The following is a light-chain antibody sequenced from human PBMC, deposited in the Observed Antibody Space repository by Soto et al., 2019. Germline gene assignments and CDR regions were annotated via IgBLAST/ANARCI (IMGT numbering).Light chain of an antibody. V-gene: IGKV1-5*03. J-gene: IGKJ1*01. CDR1: QSISWW. Sequence: IQVTQSPSTLSASVGDRVTITCRASQSISWWLAWYQQKPGKAPKLLIYKASILESGVPSRFSGSGSGTEFTLTISSLQPDDIATYDCQQYSSPWTFGQGTKVEIK. CDR3: QQYSSPWT. CDR2: KAS.